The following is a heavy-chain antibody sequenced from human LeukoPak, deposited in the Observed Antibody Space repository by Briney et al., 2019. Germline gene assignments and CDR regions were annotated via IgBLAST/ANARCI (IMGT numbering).Heavy chain of an antibody. V-gene: IGHV3-7*01. Sequence: GGSLRLSCAASGFTFSTYWMNWVRQVPGKGLEWVANINQDGREKYYVDSVKGRFTISRDNAKNSLFLQMNSLRAEDTAVYYCARGRGGASDIWGQGTLVTVSS. J-gene: IGHJ3*02. CDR2: INQDGREK. D-gene: IGHD2-15*01. CDR3: ARGRGGASDI. CDR1: GFTFSTYW.